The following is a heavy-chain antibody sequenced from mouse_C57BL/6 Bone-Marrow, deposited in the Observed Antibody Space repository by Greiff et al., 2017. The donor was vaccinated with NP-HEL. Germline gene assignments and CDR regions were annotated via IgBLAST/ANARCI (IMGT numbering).Heavy chain of an antibody. Sequence: VQLKESGGGLVKPGGSLKLSCAVSGFTFSSYAMSWVRQTPEKRLEWVANISDGGSYTYYPDNVKGRFTISRDNAKNNLYLQMSHLKSEDTAMYYCARGRLLWGWYFDVWGTGTTVTVSS. CDR3: ARGRLLWGWYFDV. CDR2: ISDGGSYT. J-gene: IGHJ1*03. D-gene: IGHD2-1*01. V-gene: IGHV5-4*01. CDR1: GFTFSSYA.